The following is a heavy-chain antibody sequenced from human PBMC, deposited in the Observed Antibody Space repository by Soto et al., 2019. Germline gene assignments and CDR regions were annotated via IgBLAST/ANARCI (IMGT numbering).Heavy chain of an antibody. CDR3: AREGYDSSNYYYYGIDV. D-gene: IGHD3-22*01. CDR2: IYYSGST. V-gene: IGHV4-59*01. CDR1: GGSISNYY. Sequence: PSETLSLTCTVSGGSISNYYWSWIRQPPGKGLEWIGYIYYSGSTNYNPSLKSRVTISVDTSKNQFSLKLSSVTAADTAVYYCAREGYDSSNYYYYGIDVWGQRTTDTVSS. J-gene: IGHJ6*02.